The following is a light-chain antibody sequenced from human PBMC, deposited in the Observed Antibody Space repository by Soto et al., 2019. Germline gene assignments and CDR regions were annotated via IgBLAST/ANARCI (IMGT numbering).Light chain of an antibody. V-gene: IGKV3-20*01. Sequence: EIVLTQSPGTLSLSPGERATLSCRASQSVSSTYLAWYQQKPGQAPRLLIFRASYRDTGIPDRFSGSGSGTDFTLTISRLEPEDFAVYYCQHYGSSYTFGQGTKLVI. CDR2: RAS. CDR1: QSVSSTY. J-gene: IGKJ2*01. CDR3: QHYGSSYT.